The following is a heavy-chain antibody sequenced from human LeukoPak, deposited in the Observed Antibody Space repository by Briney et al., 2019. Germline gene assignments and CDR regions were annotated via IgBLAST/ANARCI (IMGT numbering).Heavy chain of an antibody. D-gene: IGHD2-2*01. CDR3: ARQGIPAAFEDAFDI. V-gene: IGHV5-51*01. CDR2: IYPGDSDT. Sequence: GESLKISCKGSGYSFTSYWIGWVRQMPGKGLEWMGIIYPGDSDTRYSPSFQGQVTISADKSISTAYLQWSSLKASDTAMYYCARQGIPAAFEDAFDIWGQGTMVTVSS. J-gene: IGHJ3*02. CDR1: GYSFTSYW.